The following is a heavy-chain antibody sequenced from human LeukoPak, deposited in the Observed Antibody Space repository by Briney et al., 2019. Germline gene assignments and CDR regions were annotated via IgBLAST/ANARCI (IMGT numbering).Heavy chain of an antibody. CDR2: INHSGST. CDR3: ARTGSSWYAPLDWFDP. Sequence: SETLSLTCAVYGGSFSGYYWSWIRQPPGKGLEWIGEINHSGSTNYNPSLKSRVTISVDTSKNQFSLKLSSVTAADTAVYYCARTGSSWYAPLDWFDPWGQGTLVIVSS. V-gene: IGHV4-34*01. D-gene: IGHD6-13*01. CDR1: GGSFSGYY. J-gene: IGHJ5*02.